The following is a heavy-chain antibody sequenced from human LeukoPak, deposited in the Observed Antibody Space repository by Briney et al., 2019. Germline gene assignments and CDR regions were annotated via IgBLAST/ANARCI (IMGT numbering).Heavy chain of an antibody. D-gene: IGHD6-13*01. Sequence: SETLSLTCTVSGGSISSYYWSWIRRPPGKGLEWIGYIYYSGSTNYNPSLKSRVTISVDTSKNQFSLKLSSVTAADTAVYYCARDPGIAAAGYHDAFDIWGQGTMVTVSS. V-gene: IGHV4-59*01. J-gene: IGHJ3*02. CDR2: IYYSGST. CDR3: ARDPGIAAAGYHDAFDI. CDR1: GGSISSYY.